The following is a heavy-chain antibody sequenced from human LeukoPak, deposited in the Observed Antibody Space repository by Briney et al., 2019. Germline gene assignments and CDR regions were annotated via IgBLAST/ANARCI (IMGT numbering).Heavy chain of an antibody. CDR3: ARNTQRGTYNWFDP. CDR2: INPNSGGT. V-gene: IGHV1-2*06. J-gene: IGHJ5*02. Sequence: ASVKVSCKASGYTFIDYYMHWVRQAPGQGLEWLGRINPNSGGTNYAQMFQGRVTLTRDTSISTAYMELSRLKSDDTAVYYCARNTQRGTYNWFDPWGQGTLVTVSS. CDR1: GYTFIDYY. D-gene: IGHD6-25*01.